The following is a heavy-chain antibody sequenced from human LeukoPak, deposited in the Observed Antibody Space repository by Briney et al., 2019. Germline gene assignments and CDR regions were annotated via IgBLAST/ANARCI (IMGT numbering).Heavy chain of an antibody. CDR3: AKDGTSVATAGSHSDY. D-gene: IGHD6-13*01. CDR1: GFTFSSYG. V-gene: IGHV3-30*18. Sequence: GGSLRLSCAASGFTFSSYGMQWVRQAPGKGLEWVAVISYDGSNKYYADSVKGRFTISRDNSKNTLHLQMNSLRAEDTAVYYCAKDGTSVATAGSHSDYWGQGTLVTVSS. CDR2: ISYDGSNK. J-gene: IGHJ4*02.